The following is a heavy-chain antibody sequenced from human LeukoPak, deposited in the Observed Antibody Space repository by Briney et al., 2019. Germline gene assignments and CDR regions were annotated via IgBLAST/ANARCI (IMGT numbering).Heavy chain of an antibody. D-gene: IGHD1-1*01. Sequence: GGSLRLSCAASGFTVSNNYMSWVRQAPGKGLEWVAVMSFNGSNEYYADSVKGRFIISRDNSKNTLYLQMNSLKTEDTALYYCANFARGTSYWGQGTLVTVSS. V-gene: IGHV3-30*18. CDR1: GFTVSNNY. J-gene: IGHJ4*02. CDR3: ANFARGTSY. CDR2: MSFNGSNE.